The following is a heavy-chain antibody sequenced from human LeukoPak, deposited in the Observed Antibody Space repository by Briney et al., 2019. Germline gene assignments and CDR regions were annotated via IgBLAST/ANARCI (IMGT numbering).Heavy chain of an antibody. D-gene: IGHD4/OR15-4a*01. Sequence: GGSLRLSCTVSGFTVSSDSMSWVRQAPGKGLEWVSFIYSGGSTHYSDSVKGRFTISRDNSKNTLYLQMNSLRAEDTAVYYCARRAGAYSHPYDYWGQGTLVAVSS. CDR2: IYSGGST. CDR1: GFTVSSDS. J-gene: IGHJ4*02. CDR3: ARRAGAYSHPYDY. V-gene: IGHV3-53*01.